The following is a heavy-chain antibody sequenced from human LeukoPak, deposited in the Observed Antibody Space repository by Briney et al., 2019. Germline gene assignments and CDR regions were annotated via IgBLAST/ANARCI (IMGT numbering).Heavy chain of an antibody. Sequence: PSETVSLTCTDSGGSISSYYWSWIRQPPGKGLEWIGHIYYSGSTNYNPSLKSRVTISVDTSKNQFSLKLSSVTAADTAVYYCARGSSWYYFDYWGQGTLVTVSS. CDR2: IYYSGST. CDR3: ARGSSWYYFDY. CDR1: GGSISSYY. J-gene: IGHJ4*02. D-gene: IGHD6-13*01. V-gene: IGHV4-59*01.